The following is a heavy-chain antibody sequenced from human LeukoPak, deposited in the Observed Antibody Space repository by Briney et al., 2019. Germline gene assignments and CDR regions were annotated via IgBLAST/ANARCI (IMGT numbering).Heavy chain of an antibody. Sequence: HPGGSLRLSCTAPGFTFSGYGMHWVRQAPGKGLEWVAVISYDGSNKYYADSVKGRFTISRDNSKNTLYLQMNSLRAEDTAVYYCAKSTQLRGGIATDFDSWGQGTLVTVSS. CDR3: AKSTQLRGGIATDFDS. CDR1: GFTFSGYG. CDR2: ISYDGSNK. J-gene: IGHJ4*02. D-gene: IGHD3-16*02. V-gene: IGHV3-30*18.